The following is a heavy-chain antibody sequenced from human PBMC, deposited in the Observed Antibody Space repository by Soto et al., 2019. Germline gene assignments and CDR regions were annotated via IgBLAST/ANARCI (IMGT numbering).Heavy chain of an antibody. CDR2: VYYRGRS. J-gene: IGHJ4*02. CDR1: GGSVTNSSYY. D-gene: IGHD4-17*01. CDR3: VSERTTVPTQAYFDY. Sequence: SETLSLTCTVSGGSVTNSSYYWGWIRQSPGKGLEWIGSVYYRGRSYSKSSVRSRATISVDTSKNRFSLSLNSVTAADTAVYFCVSERTTVPTQAYFDYWGTGALVTV. V-gene: IGHV4-39*02.